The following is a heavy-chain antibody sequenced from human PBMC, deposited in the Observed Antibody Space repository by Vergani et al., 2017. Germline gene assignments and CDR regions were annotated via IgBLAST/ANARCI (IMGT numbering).Heavy chain of an antibody. CDR3: AKDQAGQKYYDYVWGSYRFALTSPSDY. CDR1: GFTFSSYA. V-gene: IGHV3-23*01. D-gene: IGHD3-16*02. J-gene: IGHJ4*02. Sequence: EVQLLESGGGLVQPGGSLRLSCAAPGFTFSSYAMSWVRQAPGKGLEWVSAISGSGGSTYYADSVKGRFTISRDNSKNTLYLQMNSLRAEDTAVYYCAKDQAGQKYYDYVWGSYRFALTSPSDYWGQGTLVTVSS. CDR2: ISGSGGST.